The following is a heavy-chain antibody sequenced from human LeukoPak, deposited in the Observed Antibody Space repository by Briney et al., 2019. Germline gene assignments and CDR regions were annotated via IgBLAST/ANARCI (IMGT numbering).Heavy chain of an antibody. J-gene: IGHJ2*01. Sequence: GESLKISCKTSGYSFTRHWIGWVRQMPGKGLEWMGIIFPADSDTRYSPSFQGHVTFSVDNPINTAYLQWPSLKSSDTAIYYCARVPEYSISSLDWCFDLWGRGTLVTVSS. D-gene: IGHD2/OR15-2a*01. V-gene: IGHV5-51*04. CDR1: GYSFTRHW. CDR3: ARVPEYSISSLDWCFDL. CDR2: IFPADSDT.